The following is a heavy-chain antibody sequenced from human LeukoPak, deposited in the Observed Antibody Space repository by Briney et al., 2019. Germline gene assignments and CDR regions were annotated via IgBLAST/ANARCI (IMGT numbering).Heavy chain of an antibody. CDR3: ARLDWNYYGMDV. Sequence: SETLSLTCTVSGGSISSSSYYWGWIRQPPGKGLEWIGSIYYSGSTYYNPSLKSRVTISVDTSKNQFSPKLSSVTAADTAVYYCARLDWNYYGMDVWGQGTTVTVSS. D-gene: IGHD3/OR15-3a*01. CDR2: IYYSGST. CDR1: GGSISSSSYY. V-gene: IGHV4-39*01. J-gene: IGHJ6*02.